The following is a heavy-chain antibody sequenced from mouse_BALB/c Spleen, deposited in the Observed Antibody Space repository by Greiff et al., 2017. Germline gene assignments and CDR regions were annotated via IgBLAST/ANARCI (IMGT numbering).Heavy chain of an antibody. CDR3: ARSPAGGYAMDY. V-gene: IGHV5-17*02. J-gene: IGHJ4*01. Sequence: EVQGVESGGGLVQPGGSRKLSCAASGFTFSSFGMHWVRQAPEKGLEWVAYISSGSSTNYYADTVKGKFTITRDNPKNKLFLQMNSLSSGDTAMYYCARSPAGGYAMDYWGQGTSVTVSS. CDR1: GFTFSSFG. D-gene: IGHD6-1*01. CDR2: ISSGSSTN.